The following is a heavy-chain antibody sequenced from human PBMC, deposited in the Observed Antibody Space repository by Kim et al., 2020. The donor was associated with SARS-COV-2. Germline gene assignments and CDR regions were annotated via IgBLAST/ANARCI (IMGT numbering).Heavy chain of an antibody. Sequence: ASVKVSCKASGYTFTSYYMHWVRQAPGQGLEWMGIINPSGGSTSYAQKFQGRVTMTRDTSTSTVYMELSSLRSEDTAVYYCARDPLWFGELLLGYGMDVWGQGTTVTVSS. V-gene: IGHV1-46*01. CDR3: ARDPLWFGELLLGYGMDV. J-gene: IGHJ6*02. D-gene: IGHD3-10*01. CDR1: GYTFTSYY. CDR2: INPSGGST.